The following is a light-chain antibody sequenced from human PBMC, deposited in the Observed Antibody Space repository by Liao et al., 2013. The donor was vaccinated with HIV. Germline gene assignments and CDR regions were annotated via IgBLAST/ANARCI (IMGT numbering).Light chain of an antibody. J-gene: IGLJ1*01. CDR3: QAWDSSACV. Sequence: SYELTQPPSVSVAPGKTARITCGGNNIGSKSVHWYQQKPGQAPVLVIYYDSDRPSGIPERFSGSNSGNTATLTISGTQAMDEADYYCQAWDSSACVFGTGTKVTVL. CDR1: NIGSKS. CDR2: YDS. V-gene: IGLV3-21*01.